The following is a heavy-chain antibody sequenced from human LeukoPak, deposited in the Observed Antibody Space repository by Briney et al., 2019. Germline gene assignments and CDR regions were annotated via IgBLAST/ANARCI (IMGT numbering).Heavy chain of an antibody. D-gene: IGHD4-17*01. CDR3: ARVKDGDPTHPFDY. J-gene: IGHJ4*02. Sequence: ASETLSLTCAVYGGSFSGYYWSWIRQPPGKGLEWIGEINHSGSTNYNPSLKSRVTISVDTSKYQFSLKLSSVTAADTAVYYCARVKDGDPTHPFDYWGQGTLVTVSS. CDR2: INHSGST. CDR1: GGSFSGYY. V-gene: IGHV4-34*01.